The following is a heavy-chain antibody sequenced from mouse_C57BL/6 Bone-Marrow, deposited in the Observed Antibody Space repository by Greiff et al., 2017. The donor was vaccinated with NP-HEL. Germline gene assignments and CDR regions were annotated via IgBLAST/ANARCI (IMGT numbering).Heavy chain of an antibody. V-gene: IGHV14-3*01. CDR3: ARGPFFAY. Sequence: VQLQHSVAELVRPGASVKLSCTASGFNIKNTYMHWVKQRPEQGLEWIGRIDPANGTTKYAPKFQGKATIPADTSSNPAYLQLSRLASEDAAIYCCARGPFFAYWGQGTLVTVSA. J-gene: IGHJ3*01. CDR2: IDPANGTT. CDR1: GFNIKNTY.